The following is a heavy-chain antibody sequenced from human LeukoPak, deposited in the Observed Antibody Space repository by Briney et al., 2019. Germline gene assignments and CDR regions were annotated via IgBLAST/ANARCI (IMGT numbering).Heavy chain of an antibody. CDR3: ARHFRFTIKTHYYIDV. Sequence: GGSLRLSCAASGFTFSNYWMHWVRQAPGKGLEWVANIKQDGSEKYYVDSVKGRFTISRDNAKNSLYLQMNSLRAEDTAVYYCARHFRFTIKTHYYIDVWGKGTTVTVSS. D-gene: IGHD3-3*01. CDR1: GFTFSNYW. CDR2: IKQDGSEK. J-gene: IGHJ6*03. V-gene: IGHV3-7*01.